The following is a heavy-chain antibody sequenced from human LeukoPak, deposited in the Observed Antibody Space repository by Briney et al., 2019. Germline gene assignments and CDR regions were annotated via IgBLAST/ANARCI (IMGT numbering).Heavy chain of an antibody. CDR3: ARAGIVARRGGVFDY. CDR1: GGSFSGYY. CDR2: INHSGST. Sequence: SETLSLTCAVYGGSFSGYYWSWIRQPPGKGLEWIGEINHSGSTNYNPSLKSRVTISVDTSKNQFSLKLSSVTAADTAVYYCARAGIVARRGGVFDYWGQGTPVTVPS. D-gene: IGHD6-6*01. J-gene: IGHJ4*02. V-gene: IGHV4-34*01.